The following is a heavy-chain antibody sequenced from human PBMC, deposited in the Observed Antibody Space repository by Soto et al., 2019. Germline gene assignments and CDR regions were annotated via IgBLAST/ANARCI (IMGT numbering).Heavy chain of an antibody. V-gene: IGHV3-23*01. CDR2: ISASGSST. Sequence: EVQLLESGGGLVQPGASLRLSCAASGFTFSSYAMSWVRQAPGKGLEWVSSISASGSSTYYADSVKGRFTISRDNSKNTLYLQMNSLRAEDTAVYYCAKFHLLGKYFQDWGQGTLVTVSS. CDR3: AKFHLLGKYFQD. CDR1: GFTFSSYA. J-gene: IGHJ1*01. D-gene: IGHD7-27*01.